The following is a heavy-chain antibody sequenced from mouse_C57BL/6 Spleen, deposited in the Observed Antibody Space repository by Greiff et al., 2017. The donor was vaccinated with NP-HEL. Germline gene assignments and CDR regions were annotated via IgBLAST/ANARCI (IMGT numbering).Heavy chain of an antibody. D-gene: IGHD3-3*01. CDR3: ARTPGTGDYFDY. J-gene: IGHJ2*01. CDR2: IDPSDSYT. V-gene: IGHV1-69*01. CDR1: GYTFTSYW. Sequence: VQLQQSGAELVMPGASVKLSCKASGYTFTSYWMHWVKQRPGQGLEWIGEIDPSDSYTNYNQKFKGKSTLTVDKSSSTAYMQLSSLTSEDSAVYYCARTPGTGDYFDYWGQGTTLTVSS.